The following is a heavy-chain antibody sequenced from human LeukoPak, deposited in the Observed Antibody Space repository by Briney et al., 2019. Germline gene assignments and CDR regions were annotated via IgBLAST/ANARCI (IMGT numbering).Heavy chain of an antibody. Sequence: GGSLRLSCAASGFTFDDYAMHWVRQAPGKGLEWVSGISWNSGSIGYADSVKGRFTISRDNAKNSLYLQMNSLRAEDTALYYCAKDMTESLRYYFDYWGRGTLVTVSS. D-gene: IGHD4-17*01. CDR2: ISWNSGSI. V-gene: IGHV3-9*01. CDR3: AKDMTESLRYYFDY. J-gene: IGHJ4*02. CDR1: GFTFDDYA.